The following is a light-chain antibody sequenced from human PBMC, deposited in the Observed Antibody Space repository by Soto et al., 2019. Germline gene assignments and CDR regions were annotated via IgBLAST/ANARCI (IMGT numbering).Light chain of an antibody. CDR2: DAS. V-gene: IGKV1-5*01. CDR3: QQYNSYPT. CDR1: QSISSW. J-gene: IGKJ2*01. Sequence: GDRVTLTCRASQSISSWLAWYQQKPGKAPKLLIYDASSLESGVPSRFSGSGSGTEFTLTISSLQPDDFATYYCQQYNSYPTFGQGTKLEIK.